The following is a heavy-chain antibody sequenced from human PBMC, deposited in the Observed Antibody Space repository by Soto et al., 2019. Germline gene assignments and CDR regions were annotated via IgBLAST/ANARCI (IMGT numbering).Heavy chain of an antibody. CDR1: GGSISSYY. CDR3: ARVLSHCSSTSCYVYYFDY. D-gene: IGHD2-2*01. V-gene: IGHV4-59*01. CDR2: IYYSGST. Sequence: SETLSLTCTVSGGSISSYYWSWIRQPPGKGLEWIGYIYYSGSTNYNPSLKSRVTISVDTSKNQFSLKLSSVTAADTAVYYCARVLSHCSSTSCYVYYFDYWGQGTLVTVSS. J-gene: IGHJ4*02.